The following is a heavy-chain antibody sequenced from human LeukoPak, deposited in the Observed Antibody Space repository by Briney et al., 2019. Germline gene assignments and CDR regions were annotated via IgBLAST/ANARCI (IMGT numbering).Heavy chain of an antibody. CDR1: GFTFSSYG. CDR2: ISGSGGST. J-gene: IGHJ4*02. D-gene: IGHD3-22*01. Sequence: GGSLRLSCAASGFTFSSYGMSWVRQAPGKGLEWVSAISGSGGSTYYADSVKGRFTISRDNSKNTLYLRMSSLRAEDTAVYHCVRRNHYDSKETDYWGQGTLVTVSS. V-gene: IGHV3-23*01. CDR3: VRRNHYDSKETDY.